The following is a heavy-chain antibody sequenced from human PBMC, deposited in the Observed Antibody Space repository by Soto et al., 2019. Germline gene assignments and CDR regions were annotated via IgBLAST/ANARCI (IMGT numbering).Heavy chain of an antibody. CDR1: GFTFSNSA. CDR3: AKGGISVSRIDY. V-gene: IGHV3-23*01. Sequence: GSLRLSCGASGFTFSNSAMTWVRQTPGKGLEWVSSISGNSAIIYYADSVKGRFTFSRDNSRNTVYLQMNSLRAEDTALYYCAKGGISVSRIDYWGQGTLVTVSS. D-gene: IGHD6-19*01. J-gene: IGHJ4*02. CDR2: ISGNSAII.